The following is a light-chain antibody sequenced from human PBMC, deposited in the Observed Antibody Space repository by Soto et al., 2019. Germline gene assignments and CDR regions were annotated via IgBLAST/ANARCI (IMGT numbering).Light chain of an antibody. CDR3: QQSYSTPIT. CDR1: QSISSY. Sequence: DIQMTQSPSSLSASVGDRVTITCRASQSISSYLNWYQQKPGKTPKLLIYAASSLQSGVPSRFSSSGSGTDFTLTISSLQPDDCATYYCQQSYSTPITFGQGTRLEIK. J-gene: IGKJ5*01. CDR2: AAS. V-gene: IGKV1-39*01.